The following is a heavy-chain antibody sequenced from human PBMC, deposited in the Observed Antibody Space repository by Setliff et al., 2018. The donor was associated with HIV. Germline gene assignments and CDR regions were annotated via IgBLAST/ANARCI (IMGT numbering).Heavy chain of an antibody. CDR1: GFSISDFW. V-gene: IGHV3-7*05. Sequence: PGGSLRLSCAASGFSISDFWMSWVRQAPGKGLEWVANIKEDGSEQYYMDSVKGRFTISRTNAKNSLFLQMSRLRAEDTAVYYCARDVAVASFFNYWGQGTLVTVSS. D-gene: IGHD6-19*01. J-gene: IGHJ4*02. CDR2: IKEDGSEQ. CDR3: ARDVAVASFFNY.